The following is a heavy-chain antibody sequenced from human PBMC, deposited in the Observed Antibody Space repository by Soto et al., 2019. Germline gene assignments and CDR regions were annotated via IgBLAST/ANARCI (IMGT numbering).Heavy chain of an antibody. D-gene: IGHD3-16*02. CDR3: ARGTNYDYVWGSYRYNWFDP. CDR2: ISSSSSTI. CDR1: GFTFSSYS. Sequence: LRLSCAASGFTFSSYSMNWVRQAPGKGLEWVSYISSSSSTIYYADSVKGRFTISRDNAKNSLYLQMNSLRDEDTAVYYCARGTNYDYVWGSYRYNWFDPWGQGTLVTVSS. J-gene: IGHJ5*02. V-gene: IGHV3-48*02.